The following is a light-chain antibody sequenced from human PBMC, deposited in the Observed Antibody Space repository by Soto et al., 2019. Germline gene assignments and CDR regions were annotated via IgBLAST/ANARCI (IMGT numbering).Light chain of an antibody. CDR3: QQYGRT. V-gene: IGKV3-20*01. CDR1: QSVSSN. CDR2: GAS. Sequence: EVVMTQSPATLSVSPGERATLSCRASQSVSSNLAWYQQKPGQAPRLLIYGASSRATGIPDRFSGSGSGTDFTLTISRLEPEDFAVYYCQQYGRTFGQGTKVDI. J-gene: IGKJ1*01.